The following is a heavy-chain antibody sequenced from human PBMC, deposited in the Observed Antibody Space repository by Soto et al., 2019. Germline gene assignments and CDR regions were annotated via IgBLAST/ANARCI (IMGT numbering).Heavy chain of an antibody. CDR2: IYPGDSDT. CDR1: GYSFTSYW. V-gene: IGHV5-51*01. D-gene: IGHD2-2*01. CDR3: ARAGGDIVVVSAAITPFDY. Sequence: EVQLVQSGAEVKKPGESLKISCNGSGYSFTSYWNGWVRQMPGKGLEWMGIIYPGDSDTRYSPSFQGQVTISADKSISTAYLQWSILKASDTAMYYCARAGGDIVVVSAAITPFDYWGQGTLVTVSS. J-gene: IGHJ4*02.